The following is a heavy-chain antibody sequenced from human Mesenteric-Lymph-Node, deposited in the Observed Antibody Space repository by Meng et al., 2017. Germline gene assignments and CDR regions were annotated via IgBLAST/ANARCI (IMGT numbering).Heavy chain of an antibody. V-gene: IGHV3-21*01. J-gene: IGHJ4*02. CDR2: ILSSSSAI. D-gene: IGHD3-16*01. CDR3: ARDGKTQGSYGGTADY. Sequence: GESLKISCAASRFTFSSYTMNWVRQAPGKGLEWVSSILSSSSAIFYADSVKGRFTISRDNAKNSLYLQMNSLRDEDTGIYYCARDGKTQGSYGGTADYWGQGTLVTVSS. CDR1: RFTFSSYT.